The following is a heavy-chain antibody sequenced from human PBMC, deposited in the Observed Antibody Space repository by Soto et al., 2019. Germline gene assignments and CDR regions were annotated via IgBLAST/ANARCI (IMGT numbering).Heavy chain of an antibody. CDR1: SGSISSSNW. D-gene: IGHD3-3*01. J-gene: IGHJ6*03. V-gene: IGHV4-4*02. CDR2: IYHSGST. Sequence: PSESLSLTCAVSSGSISSSNWWSWVRQPPGKGLEWIGEIYHSGSTNYNPSLKSRVTISVDKSKNQFSLKLSSVTAADTAVYYCARSLYYDFWSGYLAYYYYFKDVWGKGTTVTVSS. CDR3: ARSLYYDFWSGYLAYYYYFKDV.